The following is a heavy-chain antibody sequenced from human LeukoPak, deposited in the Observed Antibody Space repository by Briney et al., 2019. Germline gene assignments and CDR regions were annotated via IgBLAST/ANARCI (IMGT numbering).Heavy chain of an antibody. J-gene: IGHJ4*02. CDR2: VHSSGST. CDR3: ARLAPGNYDILTGDPKVVFDY. V-gene: IGHV4-59*01. D-gene: IGHD3-9*01. CDR1: GGTISSFF. Sequence: SETLSLTCTVSGGTISSFFWSWIRQPPGKGLEWIGYVHSSGSTKYNPSLKSRLIISVDMSKNQFSLKLRSVSVADTAVYYCARLAPGNYDILTGDPKVVFDYWGQGALVTVSS.